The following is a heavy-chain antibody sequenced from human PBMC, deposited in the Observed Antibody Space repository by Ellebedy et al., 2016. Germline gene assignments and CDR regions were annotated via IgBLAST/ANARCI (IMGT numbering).Heavy chain of an antibody. Sequence: GESLKISXAASGFTVSTTWTNWVRQAPGKGLEWVANMSPDGNNKYYVDSVKGRFTISRDNAENSLYLQMNSLRAEDTAVYYCTRISSGMAEDYWGLGTLVTVSS. CDR2: MSPDGNNK. J-gene: IGHJ4*02. CDR3: TRISSGMAEDY. CDR1: GFTVSTTW. D-gene: IGHD3-22*01. V-gene: IGHV3-7*03.